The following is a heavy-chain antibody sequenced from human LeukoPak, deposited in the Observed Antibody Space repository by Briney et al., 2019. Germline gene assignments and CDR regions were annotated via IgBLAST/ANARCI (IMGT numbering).Heavy chain of an antibody. CDR2: ISGSGGST. J-gene: IGHJ4*01. D-gene: IGHD5-12*01. Sequence: GSRRLSCAASGFTFSSYAMSWVSQAPGKGLEWVSAISGSGGSTYYADSVKGRFTISRDNSKNTLYLQMNSLRAEDTAVYYCAKDPVHIVATCWGQGRLVSVSS. V-gene: IGHV3-23*01. CDR3: AKDPVHIVATC. CDR1: GFTFSSYA.